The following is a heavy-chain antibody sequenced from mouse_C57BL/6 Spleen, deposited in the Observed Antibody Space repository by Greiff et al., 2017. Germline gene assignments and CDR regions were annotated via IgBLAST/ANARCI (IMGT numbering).Heavy chain of an antibody. V-gene: IGHV1-20*01. CDR3: ARDRILTTAGFAY. CDR2: INPYNGDT. CDR1: GYSFTGYF. D-gene: IGHD1-2*01. Sequence: EVQLQQSGPELVKPGDSVKISCKASGYSFTGYFMNWVMQSHGKSLEWIGRINPYNGDTFYNQKFKGKATLTVDKSSSTAHMELRSLTSEDSAVXYCARDRILTTAGFAYWGQGTLVTVSA. J-gene: IGHJ3*01.